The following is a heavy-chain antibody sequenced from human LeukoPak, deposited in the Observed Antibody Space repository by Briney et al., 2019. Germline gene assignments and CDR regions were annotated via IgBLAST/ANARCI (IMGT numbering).Heavy chain of an antibody. CDR2: IDWDDDK. J-gene: IGHJ4*02. CDR3: ARELGYCSGGSCYSDY. D-gene: IGHD2-15*01. V-gene: IGHV2-70*11. Sequence: ESGPTLVNPTQTLTLTCTFSGFSLSTSGMCVSWIRQPPGKALEWLARIDWDDDKYYSTSLKTRLTISKDTSKNQVVLTMTDMDPVDTATYYCARELGYCSGGSCYSDYWGQGTLVTVSS. CDR1: GFSLSTSGMC.